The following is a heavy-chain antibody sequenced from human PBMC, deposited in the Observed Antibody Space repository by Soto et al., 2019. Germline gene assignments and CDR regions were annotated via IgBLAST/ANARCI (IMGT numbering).Heavy chain of an antibody. Sequence: ESGGDLVPPGGSLRLSCVASGFNFRNYWMTWARQAPGKGLAWVANINQHGTEKFYVDSVEGRFSISRDNAYHSVYLQMNSLRAEDTAIYYCATDILDYWGQGTSVTVSS. J-gene: IGHJ4*02. V-gene: IGHV3-7*05. CDR1: GFNFRNYW. CDR3: ATDILDY. CDR2: INQHGTEK.